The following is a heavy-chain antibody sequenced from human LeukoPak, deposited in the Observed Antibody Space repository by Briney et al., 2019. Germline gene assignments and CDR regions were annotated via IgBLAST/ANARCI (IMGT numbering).Heavy chain of an antibody. CDR1: GYTFISYD. J-gene: IGHJ6*03. V-gene: IGHV1-8*01. D-gene: IGHD3-10*01. Sequence: ASVKVSCKASGYTFISYDINWVRQATGQGLEWMGWMNPNSGNTGYAQKFQGRVTMTRNTSISTAYMELSSLRSEDTAVYYCARGRRRNLWFGELWVYYYYYMDVWGKGTTVTVSS. CDR2: MNPNSGNT. CDR3: ARGRRRNLWFGELWVYYYYYMDV.